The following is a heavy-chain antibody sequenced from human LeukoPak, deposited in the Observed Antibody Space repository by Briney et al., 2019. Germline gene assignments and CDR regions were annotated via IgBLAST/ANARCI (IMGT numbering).Heavy chain of an antibody. V-gene: IGHV3-43D*03. Sequence: GGSLRLSCAASGFTLEDYAMHWVRQAPGKGLEWVSLISWDVGSTYYADPVKGRFTLSRDNSQNSLFLQMNSLRAEDTALYFCAKDIRGSTSWYGLDYWGQGTLVTVSS. D-gene: IGHD6-13*01. CDR2: ISWDVGST. J-gene: IGHJ4*02. CDR1: GFTLEDYA. CDR3: AKDIRGSTSWYGLDY.